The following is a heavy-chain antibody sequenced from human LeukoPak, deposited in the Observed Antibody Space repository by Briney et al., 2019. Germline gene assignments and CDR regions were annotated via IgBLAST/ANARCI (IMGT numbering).Heavy chain of an antibody. CDR3: ARDRPTDYYYGMDV. Sequence: SETLSLTCTVSGGSISSGGYYWSWIRQHPGKGLEWIGYIYYSGSTYYNPSLKSRVTISVDTSKNQFSLKLSSVTAADTAVYYCARDRPTDYYYGMDVWGQGTTVTVSS. J-gene: IGHJ6*02. CDR2: IYYSGST. V-gene: IGHV4-31*03. CDR1: GGSISSGGYY.